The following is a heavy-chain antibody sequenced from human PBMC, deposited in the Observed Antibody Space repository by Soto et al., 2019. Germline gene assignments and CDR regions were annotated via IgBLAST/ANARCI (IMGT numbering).Heavy chain of an antibody. Sequence: ASVKVSCKASGYTFTSYGISWVRQAPGQGLEWMGWISAYNGNTNYAQKLQGRVTMTTDTSTSTAYMELRSLRSDDTAVYYCARDPLTTVTTFRYYYYGMDVWGQGTTVTVSS. CDR1: GYTFTSYG. V-gene: IGHV1-18*04. CDR3: ARDPLTTVTTFRYYYYGMDV. J-gene: IGHJ6*02. CDR2: ISAYNGNT. D-gene: IGHD4-4*01.